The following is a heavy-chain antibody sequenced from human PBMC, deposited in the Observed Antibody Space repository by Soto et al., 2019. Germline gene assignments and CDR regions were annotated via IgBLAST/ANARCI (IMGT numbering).Heavy chain of an antibody. Sequence: SSVKVSCKASGGSFSNYIFSWVRQAPGQGLEWMGGTIPMFATAQYAQKLQGRVTITADESTSTVYMDLTSLRSDDTAVYYCARGLFGKQSLVGFHTWGQGTLVNVSS. V-gene: IGHV1-69*13. CDR2: TIPMFATA. CDR3: ARGLFGKQSLVGFHT. CDR1: GGSFSNYI. D-gene: IGHD6-19*01. J-gene: IGHJ5*02.